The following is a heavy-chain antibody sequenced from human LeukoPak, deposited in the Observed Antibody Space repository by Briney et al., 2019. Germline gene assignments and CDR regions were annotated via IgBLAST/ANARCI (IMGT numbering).Heavy chain of an antibody. CDR1: GSTFTGAY. J-gene: IGHJ4*02. D-gene: IGHD3-9*01. CDR2: INTNSGET. CDR3: ARVLFNSGYDY. V-gene: IGHV1-2*02. Sequence: ASVKVSCKPSGSTFTGAYMHWVRQAPGQGLEWMGWINTNSGETKFAQKFQGRVTMTRDTSISTVYMDLGGLRSDDTAVYYCARVLFNSGYDYWGQGSLVTVSS.